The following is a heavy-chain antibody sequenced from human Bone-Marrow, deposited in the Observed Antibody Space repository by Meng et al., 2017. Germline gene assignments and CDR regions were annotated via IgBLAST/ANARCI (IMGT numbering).Heavy chain of an antibody. J-gene: IGHJ6*02. CDR3: ARDLLGSPWFGELLYLETYYGMDV. V-gene: IGHV1-18*01. D-gene: IGHD3-10*01. Sequence: ASVKVSCKASGYTFTSYGISWVRQAPGQGLEWMGWISAYSGNTNYAQKLQGRVTMTTDTSTSTAYMELRSLRSDDTAVYYCARDLLGSPWFGELLYLETYYGMDVWGQGTTVTVSS. CDR2: ISAYSGNT. CDR1: GYTFTSYG.